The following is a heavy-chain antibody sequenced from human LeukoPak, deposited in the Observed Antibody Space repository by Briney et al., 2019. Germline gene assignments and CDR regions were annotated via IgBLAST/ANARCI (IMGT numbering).Heavy chain of an antibody. Sequence: PGRSLRLSCVASGFTFSTYAMQWVRQAPGKGLDWVALISYHGSNKYYSDSVKGRFTISRDSSKNTLSLQMNSLRAEDTAVYYCARDRSKVDTATINYWGQGTLVTVSS. CDR3: ARDRSKVDTATINY. J-gene: IGHJ4*02. CDR2: ISYHGSNK. CDR1: GFTFSTYA. D-gene: IGHD5-18*01. V-gene: IGHV3-30-3*01.